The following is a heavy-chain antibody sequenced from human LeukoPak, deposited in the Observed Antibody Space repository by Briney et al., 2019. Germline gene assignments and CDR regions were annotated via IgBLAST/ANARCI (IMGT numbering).Heavy chain of an antibody. Sequence: SETVSLTRTVSGGSVSSGSYYWSWLRQPPGKGLEWIGYIYYSGSTNYNPSLKSRVTISVDTSKNQFSLKLSSVTAADTAVYYCASRWLQFDYWGQGTLVTVSS. CDR3: ASRWLQFDY. V-gene: IGHV4-61*01. J-gene: IGHJ4*02. CDR2: IYYSGST. D-gene: IGHD5-24*01. CDR1: GGSVSSGSYY.